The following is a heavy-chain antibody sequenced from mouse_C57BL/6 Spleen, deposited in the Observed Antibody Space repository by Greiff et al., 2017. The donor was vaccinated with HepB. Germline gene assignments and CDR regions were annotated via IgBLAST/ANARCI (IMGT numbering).Heavy chain of an antibody. D-gene: IGHD2-5*01. CDR2: IDPEDGDT. V-gene: IGHV14-1*01. CDR1: GFNIKDYY. J-gene: IGHJ4*01. CDR3: TTPPYYSTYEGDYAMDY. Sequence: EVQLQQSGAEPVRPGASVKLSCTASGFNIKDYYMHWVKQRPEQGLEWIGRIDPEDGDTEYAPKFQGKATMTADTSSNTAYLQLSSLTSEDTAVYYCTTPPYYSTYEGDYAMDYWGQGTSVTVSS.